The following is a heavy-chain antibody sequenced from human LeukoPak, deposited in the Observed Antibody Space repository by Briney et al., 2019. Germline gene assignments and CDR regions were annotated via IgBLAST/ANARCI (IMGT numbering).Heavy chain of an antibody. D-gene: IGHD3-10*01. CDR3: ARKGAGSLNY. CDR1: GYTLTGYY. Sequence: ASVKVSCKASGYTLTGYYMHWVRQAPGQELEWMGWINPNSGGTNYAQKFQGRVTMTRDTSISTAYMGLSRLRSDDTAVYYCARKGAGSLNYWGQGTLVTVSS. CDR2: INPNSGGT. J-gene: IGHJ4*02. V-gene: IGHV1-2*02.